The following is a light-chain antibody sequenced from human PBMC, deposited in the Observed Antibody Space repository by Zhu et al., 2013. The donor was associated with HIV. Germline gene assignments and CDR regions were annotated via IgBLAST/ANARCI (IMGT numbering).Light chain of an antibody. Sequence: SYELTQPPSVSVSPGQTASITCSGDKLGDKYACWYQRKPGQSPVLVIYQDNQRPSGIPERFSGSNSGNTATLTISGTQAMDEADYYCQAWDSGTVVFGGGTKLTVL. CDR3: QAWDSGTVV. CDR2: QDN. CDR1: KLGDKY. V-gene: IGLV3-1*01. J-gene: IGLJ2*01.